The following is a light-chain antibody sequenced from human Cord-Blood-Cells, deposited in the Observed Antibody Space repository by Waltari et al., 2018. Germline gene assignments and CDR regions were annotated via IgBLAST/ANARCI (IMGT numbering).Light chain of an antibody. J-gene: IGKJ4*01. Sequence: EIVLTQSPATLSLSQGQSATLSCRASQSVSSYLAWYQQKPGQAPRLLIDDASNRATGIPARFSGSGSGTDFTLTISSLEPEDFAVYYCQQRSNWPPLTFGGGTKVEIK. CDR2: DAS. CDR1: QSVSSY. V-gene: IGKV3-11*01. CDR3: QQRSNWPPLT.